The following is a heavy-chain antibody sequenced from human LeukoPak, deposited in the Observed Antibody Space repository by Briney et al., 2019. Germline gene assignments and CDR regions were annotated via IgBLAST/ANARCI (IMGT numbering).Heavy chain of an antibody. V-gene: IGHV3-21*01. CDR1: GFTFRSYS. J-gene: IGHJ4*02. D-gene: IGHD1-20*01. CDR2: ISSSSSYI. Sequence: PGGSLRLSCAASGFTFRSYSMNWVRQPPGKGLEWVSSISSSSSYIYYADSVKGRFTISRDNAKNSLYLQMNSLRAEDTAVYYCARAPNWNDVMFGYYFDYWGQGTLVTVSS. CDR3: ARAPNWNDVMFGYYFDY.